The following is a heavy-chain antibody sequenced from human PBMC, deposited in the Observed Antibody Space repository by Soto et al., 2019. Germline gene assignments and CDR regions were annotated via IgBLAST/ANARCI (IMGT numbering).Heavy chain of an antibody. Sequence: QVQLVQSGPDVKKPGASVSVSCKASGYTFTGYYVHWVRQAPGQGLEWMGWINPKSGGTHYAPKFQGRVTMTRETSINTAYLGLSSLRSDDTAVYYCVGVPSVVVPKEGGYYFDFWGQGTLVTVSS. D-gene: IGHD2-2*01. J-gene: IGHJ4*02. CDR1: GYTFTGYY. CDR2: INPKSGGT. V-gene: IGHV1-2*02. CDR3: VGVPSVVVPKEGGYYFDF.